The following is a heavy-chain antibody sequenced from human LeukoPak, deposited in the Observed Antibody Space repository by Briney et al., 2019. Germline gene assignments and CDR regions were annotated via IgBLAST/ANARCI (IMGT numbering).Heavy chain of an antibody. CDR3: ARLRDSSGYWYYFDY. D-gene: IGHD3-22*01. V-gene: IGHV5-51*01. J-gene: IGHJ4*02. CDR2: IYPGDSDT. Sequence: GESLKISCKGSGYSFTSYWIGWVRQVPGKGLEWMGIIYPGDSDTRYSPSFQGQVTISADKSISTAYLQWSSLKASDTAMYYCARLRDSSGYWYYFDYWGQGTLVTVSS. CDR1: GYSFTSYW.